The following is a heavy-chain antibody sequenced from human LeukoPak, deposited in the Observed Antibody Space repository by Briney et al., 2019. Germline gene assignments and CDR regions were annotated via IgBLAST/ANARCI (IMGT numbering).Heavy chain of an antibody. D-gene: IGHD2-2*01. CDR2: ISGSGGST. J-gene: IGHJ5*02. Sequence: GGSLRLSCAASGLTFSSYAMSWVRQAPGKGLEWVSAISGSGGSTYYADSVKGRFTISRDNSKNTLYLQMNSLRAEDTAVYYCAKDGRYCSSTSCYAGHGWFDPWGQGTLVTVSS. CDR3: AKDGRYCSSTSCYAGHGWFDP. CDR1: GLTFSSYA. V-gene: IGHV3-23*01.